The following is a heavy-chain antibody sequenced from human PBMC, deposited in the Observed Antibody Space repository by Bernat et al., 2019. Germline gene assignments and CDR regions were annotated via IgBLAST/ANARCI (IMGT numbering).Heavy chain of an antibody. CDR1: GGTFSSYT. J-gene: IGHJ3*02. CDR3: ATCRGGGCYADPFDI. CDR2: IIPILDKA. V-gene: IGHV1-69*02. D-gene: IGHD2-15*01. Sequence: QVHLVQSGAEVKKPGSSVNISCKTSGGTFSSYTVNWVRQAPGQGLEWMGRIIPILDKAKYAKRFQDRVTITADTSTSTANMELSILRSEDTAVYYCATCRGGGCYADPFDIWGQGTVVIVSS.